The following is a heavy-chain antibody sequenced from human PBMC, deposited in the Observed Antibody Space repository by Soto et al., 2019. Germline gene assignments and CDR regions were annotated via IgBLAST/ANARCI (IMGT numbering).Heavy chain of an antibody. CDR1: GYTLGAIY. D-gene: IGHD5-12*01. V-gene: IGHV1-2*02. CDR2: VNPLDGET. J-gene: IGHJ4*02. Sequence: QVQLVQSGAEVKKPGASVKVSCKASGYTLGAIYMHWLRQAPGQGLEWMGYVNPLDGETIYALKFQGRGSMTRDTPGSAVYMERTGLKSDDTAGYFCARDKAYVGYDYWGQGTLVTVSS. CDR3: ARDKAYVGYDY.